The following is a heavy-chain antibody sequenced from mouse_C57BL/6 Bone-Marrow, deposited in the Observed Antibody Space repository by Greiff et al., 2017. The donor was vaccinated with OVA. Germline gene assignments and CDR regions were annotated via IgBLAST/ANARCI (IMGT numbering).Heavy chain of an antibody. V-gene: IGHV10-3*01. J-gene: IGHJ1*03. Sequence: EVQLVESGGGLVQPKGSLKLSCAASGFTFNTYAMHWVRQAPGKGLEWVARIRSKSSNYATYYADSVKDRFTISRDDSQSMLYLQMNNLKTEDTAMYYCVRGDSITTVVAHWYFDVWGTGTTVTVSS. D-gene: IGHD1-1*01. CDR2: IRSKSSNYAT. CDR3: VRGDSITTVVAHWYFDV. CDR1: GFTFNTYA.